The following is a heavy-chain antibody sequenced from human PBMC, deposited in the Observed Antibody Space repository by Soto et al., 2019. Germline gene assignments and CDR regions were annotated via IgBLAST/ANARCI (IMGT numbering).Heavy chain of an antibody. CDR2: ISYDGSNK. Sequence: QVQLVESGGGVVQPGRSLRLSCAASGFTFSSYAMHWVRQAPGKGLEWVAVISYDGSNKYYADSVKGRFTISRDNSKNTLYLQMNSLRAEDTAVYYCARERTFTMVRGFGYWGQGTLVTVSS. CDR3: ARERTFTMVRGFGY. J-gene: IGHJ4*02. V-gene: IGHV3-30-3*01. CDR1: GFTFSSYA. D-gene: IGHD3-10*01.